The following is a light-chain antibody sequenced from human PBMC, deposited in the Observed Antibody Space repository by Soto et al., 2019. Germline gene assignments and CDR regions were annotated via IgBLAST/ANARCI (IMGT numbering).Light chain of an antibody. CDR3: QQFGSSIPHT. V-gene: IGKV3-20*01. CDR1: QVICSRY. J-gene: IGKJ2*01. Sequence: EIVRTQSPGTLSLSPGERATISCRASQVICSRYLAWYHQKSGQAPRLLIYGASSRATGIPDRFSGSGSGTDFTLTISRLEPEDFGVYYCQQFGSSIPHTFGQGTKLEIK. CDR2: GAS.